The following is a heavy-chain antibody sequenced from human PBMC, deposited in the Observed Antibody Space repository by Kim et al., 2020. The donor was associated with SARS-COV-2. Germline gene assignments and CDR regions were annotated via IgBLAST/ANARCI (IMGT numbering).Heavy chain of an antibody. V-gene: IGHV3-30-3*01. J-gene: IGHJ4*02. CDR2: ISYDGSNK. CDR1: GFTFSSYA. Sequence: GGSLRLSCAASGFTFSSYAMHWVRQAPGKGLEWVAVISYDGSNKYYADSVKGRFTISRDNSKNTLYLQMNSLRAEDTAVYYCARDESYGSSWDWDYWGQGTLVTVSS. D-gene: IGHD6-13*01. CDR3: ARDESYGSSWDWDY.